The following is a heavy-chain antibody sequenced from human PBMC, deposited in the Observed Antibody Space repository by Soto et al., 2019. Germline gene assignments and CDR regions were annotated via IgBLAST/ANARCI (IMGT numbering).Heavy chain of an antibody. J-gene: IGHJ5*02. CDR3: ARTGYGSGRTWFDP. D-gene: IGHD3-10*01. Sequence: SETLSLTCTISGDSISNSNYYWGWIRQPPGKGLEWIGSIYYSGSTYYNPSLKSRVTISVDTSRNQFSLKVRSVTAGDTAVYHCARTGYGSGRTWFDPWGQGTLVRVSS. CDR2: IYYSGST. V-gene: IGHV4-39*01. CDR1: GDSISNSNYY.